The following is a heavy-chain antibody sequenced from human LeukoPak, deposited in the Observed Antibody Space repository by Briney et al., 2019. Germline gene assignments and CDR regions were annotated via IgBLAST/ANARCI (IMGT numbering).Heavy chain of an antibody. J-gene: IGHJ4*02. CDR2: IRGSDDST. Sequence: AGGSLRLSCAASGFTFSSYAMTWVRQAPGKGLEWVSTIRGSDDSTYYADSVKGRFTISRDNSKNTLYLQMNSLTAEDTAIYYCAKDTGPAAGITADYWGQGTLVTVSS. CDR3: AKDTGPAAGITADY. V-gene: IGHV3-23*01. D-gene: IGHD6-13*01. CDR1: GFTFSSYA.